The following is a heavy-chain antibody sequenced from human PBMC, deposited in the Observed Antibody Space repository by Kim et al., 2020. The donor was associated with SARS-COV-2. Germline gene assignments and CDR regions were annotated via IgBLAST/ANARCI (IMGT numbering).Heavy chain of an antibody. CDR1: GASVSSGDYY. D-gene: IGHD3-10*01. J-gene: IGHJ4*02. CDR2: IYNSGST. Sequence: SETLSLTCTVSGASVSSGDYYWSWIRQPPGKGLEWIGYIYNSGSTSYNPSLKSRVTISVDTSKNQFSLKLSSVTAADTAVYYCARDKYYYAYWGQGTLVTVSS. CDR3: ARDKYYYAY. V-gene: IGHV4-61*08.